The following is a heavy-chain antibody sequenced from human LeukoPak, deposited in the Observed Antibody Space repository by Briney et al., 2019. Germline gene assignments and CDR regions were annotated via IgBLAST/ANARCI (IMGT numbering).Heavy chain of an antibody. J-gene: IGHJ5*02. CDR1: GYTFTGYY. CDR3: ARDLPWTNQLIAVAGKNWFDP. Sequence: GASVKVSCKASGYTFTGYYMHWVRQAPGQGLEWMGWINPNSGGTNYAQKFQGRVTMTRDTSISTAYMELSRLRSDDTAVYYCARDLPWTNQLIAVAGKNWFDPWGQGTLVTASS. D-gene: IGHD6-19*01. V-gene: IGHV1-2*02. CDR2: INPNSGGT.